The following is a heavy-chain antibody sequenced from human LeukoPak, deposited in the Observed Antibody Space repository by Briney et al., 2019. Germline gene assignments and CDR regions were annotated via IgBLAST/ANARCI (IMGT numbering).Heavy chain of an antibody. CDR2: INYSGST. CDR1: GGSITTSY. V-gene: IGHV4-59*01. Sequence: SETLSLTCTVSGGSITTSYWTWIRQPPGKGLEWIGYINYSGSTNYNPSLKSRVTISVDTTKNQFSLKLSSVTAADTAVYYCARAQLNLLVDFGMDVWGQGTTVIVSS. CDR3: ARAQLNLLVDFGMDV. J-gene: IGHJ6*02. D-gene: IGHD1-1*01.